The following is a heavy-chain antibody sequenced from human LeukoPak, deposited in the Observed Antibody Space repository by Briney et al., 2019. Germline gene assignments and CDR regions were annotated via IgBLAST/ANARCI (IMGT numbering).Heavy chain of an antibody. CDR3: AKSGGYGLIDE. V-gene: IGHV4-34*01. D-gene: IGHD1-26*01. CDR1: GGSFSGYY. Sequence: SETLSLTCAVYGGSFSGYYWSWIRQPPGKGLEWIGEINHSGSTNYNPSLKSRVTISVDTSKNQFSLKLSSVTAADTAVYYCAKSGGYGLIDEWGQGTLVTVSS. CDR2: INHSGST. J-gene: IGHJ4*02.